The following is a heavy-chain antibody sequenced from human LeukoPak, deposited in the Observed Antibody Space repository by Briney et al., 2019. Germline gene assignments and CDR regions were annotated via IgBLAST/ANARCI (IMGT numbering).Heavy chain of an antibody. Sequence: GGSLRLSCAASGFTFSSYAMSWVRQAPGKGLEWASAISGSGGSTYYADSVKGRFTISRDSSEDTLDLQMDSLRAEDTAIYYCAKAIHYLDRWDAFDVWGRGTMVIVSS. CDR3: AKAIHYLDRWDAFDV. CDR2: ISGSGGST. CDR1: GFTFSSYA. J-gene: IGHJ3*01. D-gene: IGHD2-2*03. V-gene: IGHV3-23*01.